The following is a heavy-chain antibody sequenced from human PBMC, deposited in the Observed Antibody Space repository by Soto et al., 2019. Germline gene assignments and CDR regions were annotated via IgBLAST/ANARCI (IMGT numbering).Heavy chain of an antibody. CDR1: GFTFSSYG. J-gene: IGHJ5*02. Sequence: QVQLVESGGGVVQPGRSLRLSCAASGFTFSSYGMHWVRQAPGKGLEWVAVIWYDGSNKYYADSVKGRFTISRDNSKNTLYLQMNSLRAEDTAVYYCARDCWAFIGGGPFDPWGQGTLVTVSS. V-gene: IGHV3-33*01. D-gene: IGHD3-10*01. CDR2: IWYDGSNK. CDR3: ARDCWAFIGGGPFDP.